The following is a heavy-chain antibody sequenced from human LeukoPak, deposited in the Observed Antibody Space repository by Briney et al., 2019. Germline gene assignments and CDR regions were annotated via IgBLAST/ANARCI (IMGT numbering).Heavy chain of an antibody. CDR3: ATMVQGVHTYFGS. J-gene: IGHJ4*02. CDR2: IYYRGST. CDR1: GGSISSYY. V-gene: IGHV4-59*01. D-gene: IGHD3-10*01. Sequence: SETLSLTCTFSGGSISSYYWSWIRQPPGKGLEWIGYIYYRGSTNYNPSLKSRVTISVDTSKNQVSLKLRSVTAADTAVYYCATMVQGVHTYFGSWGQGNLVAVSS.